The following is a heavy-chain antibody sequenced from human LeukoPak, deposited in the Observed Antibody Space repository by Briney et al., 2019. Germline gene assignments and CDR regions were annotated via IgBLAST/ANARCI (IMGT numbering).Heavy chain of an antibody. D-gene: IGHD6-19*01. CDR1: GFTFSSYA. CDR2: ISSSGSTI. CDR3: ARAPAVAAHGNFDY. Sequence: PGGSLRLSCAASGFTFSSYAMSWIRQAPGKGLEWVSYISSSGSTIYYADSVKGRFTISRDNAKNSLYLQMNSLRAEDTAVYYCARAPAVAAHGNFDYWGQGTLVTVSS. V-gene: IGHV3-11*01. J-gene: IGHJ4*02.